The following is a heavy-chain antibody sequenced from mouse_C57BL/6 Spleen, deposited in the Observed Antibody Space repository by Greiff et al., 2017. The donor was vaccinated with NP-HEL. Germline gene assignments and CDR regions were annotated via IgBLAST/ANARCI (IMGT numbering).Heavy chain of an antibody. Sequence: VQLGGSDPGLWAPPRTLSLTSPASGSPLPGYGLSWVSQQPGKGLEWLGVRCGDGNANYQLALISRLSISKDNCKSQVFLKLNSRQTDDTATCYCAKTTPLDGYYAYWGQGTLVTVSA. CDR2: RCGDGNA. D-gene: IGHD2-3*01. CDR1: GSPLPGYG. J-gene: IGHJ3*01. V-gene: IGHV2-3*01. CDR3: AKTTPLDGYYAY.